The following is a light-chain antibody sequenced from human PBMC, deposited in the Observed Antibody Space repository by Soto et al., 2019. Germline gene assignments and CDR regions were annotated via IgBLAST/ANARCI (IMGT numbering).Light chain of an antibody. CDR1: SSNIAINT. CDR3: AAWDDSLNGWV. V-gene: IGLV1-44*01. J-gene: IGLJ3*02. Sequence: QSVLTQPPSASGTPGQRVSISCSGSSSNIAINTVNWYQQFPGAAPKLLIYSDDQRPSGVPDRFSASKSGTSASLAISGLQSEDEADYYCAAWDDSLNGWVFGGGTKLTVL. CDR2: SDD.